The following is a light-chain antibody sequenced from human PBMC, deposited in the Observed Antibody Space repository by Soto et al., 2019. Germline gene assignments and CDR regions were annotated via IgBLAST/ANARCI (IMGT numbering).Light chain of an antibody. V-gene: IGKV3-20*01. Sequence: TLSCRASQSVSSSYLAWYQQKPGQAPRLLIYGASARATGIPDRFSGSGSGTDFTLTISRLEPEDFAVYYCQQYGSSPGITFVQGTRLEIK. J-gene: IGKJ5*01. CDR3: QQYGSSPGIT. CDR2: GAS. CDR1: QSVSSSY.